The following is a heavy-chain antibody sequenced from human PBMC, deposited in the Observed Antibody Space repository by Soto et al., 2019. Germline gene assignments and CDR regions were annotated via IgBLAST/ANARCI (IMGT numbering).Heavy chain of an antibody. Sequence: QVQLQESGPGLVKPSQTLSLTCTVSGGSISSGDYYWSWIRQAPGKGLEWIGYIYYSGSTYYNPSLKSRVTISVDTSKSQCSLQLSSVTAADAARYYGARGMGGLPFYDTRVFDYWGQGTLVTVSS. D-gene: IGHD3-16*01. V-gene: IGHV4-30-4*01. CDR1: GGSISSGDYY. CDR3: ARGMGGLPFYDTRVFDY. J-gene: IGHJ4*02. CDR2: IYYSGST.